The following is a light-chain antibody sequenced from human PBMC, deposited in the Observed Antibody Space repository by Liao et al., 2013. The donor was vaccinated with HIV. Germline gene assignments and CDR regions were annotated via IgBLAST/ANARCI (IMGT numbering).Light chain of an antibody. Sequence: SFDLTQPPSMAVSAGQTATVTCSGQGLGDKFTCWFQQRPGQSPIMIIYEDSKRPSGIPERFSASNSGDTATLTISGTQAMDEADYYCQAWDSSTGDVAFGGGTKLTVL. CDR2: EDS. J-gene: IGLJ2*01. V-gene: IGLV3-1*01. CDR1: GLGDKF. CDR3: QAWDSSTGDVA.